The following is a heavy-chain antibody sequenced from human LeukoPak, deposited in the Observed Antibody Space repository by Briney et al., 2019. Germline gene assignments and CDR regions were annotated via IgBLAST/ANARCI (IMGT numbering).Heavy chain of an antibody. V-gene: IGHV3-33*06. CDR1: GFTFSSYG. CDR3: AKDGDKARSRNFDY. Sequence: GGSLRLSCVASGFTFSSYGMHWVRQAPGKGLEWVAIIWSDGSTKYYVGSVKGRFTISRDSSKSTLYLQMNSLRAEDTAVYYCAKDGDKARSRNFDYWGQGTLVTVSS. CDR2: IWSDGSTK. D-gene: IGHD2-2*01. J-gene: IGHJ4*02.